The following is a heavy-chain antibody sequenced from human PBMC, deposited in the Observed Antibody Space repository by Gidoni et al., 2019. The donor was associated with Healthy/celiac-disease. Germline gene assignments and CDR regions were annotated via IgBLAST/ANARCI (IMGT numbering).Heavy chain of an antibody. D-gene: IGHD2-2*01. V-gene: IGHV1-69*01. J-gene: IGHJ5*02. CDR3: AREGPEEYQLLFSYNWFDP. CDR2: IIPIFGTA. Sequence: QVQLVQSGAEVKKPGSSVKVSCKASGGTFSSYAISWVRQAPGQGLEWMGGIIPIFGTANYAQKFQGRVTITADESTSTAYMELSSLRSEDTAVYYCAREGPEEYQLLFSYNWFDPWGQGTLVTVSS. CDR1: GGTFSSYA.